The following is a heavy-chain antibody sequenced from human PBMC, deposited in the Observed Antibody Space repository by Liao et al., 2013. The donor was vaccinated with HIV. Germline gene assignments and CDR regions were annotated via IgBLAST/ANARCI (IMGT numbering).Heavy chain of an antibody. Sequence: QVQLQQWGAGLLKPSETLSLTCAVYGGSFSGYYWSWIRQPPGKGLEWIGEINHSGSTNYNPSLKSRVTISVDTSKNQFSLKLSSVTAADTAVYYCATRSIVATILFDYWGQGNPGHRLL. D-gene: IGHD5-12*01. CDR2: INHSGST. CDR1: GGSFSGYY. CDR3: ATRSIVATILFDY. V-gene: IGHV4-34*01. J-gene: IGHJ4*02.